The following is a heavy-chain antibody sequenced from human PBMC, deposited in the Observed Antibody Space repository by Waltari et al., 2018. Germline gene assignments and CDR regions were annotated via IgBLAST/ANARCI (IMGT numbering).Heavy chain of an antibody. V-gene: IGHV1-2*02. Sequence: QVQLVQSGAEVKKPGASVKVSCKASGYTFTGYYMHWVRQAPGQGLEWMGWINPNSGGTNYAQKFQGRVTMTRDTSISTAYMELSRLRSDDTAVYYCASHYYDSSGYYGRGFDYWGQGTLVTVSS. CDR1: GYTFTGYY. CDR2: INPNSGGT. CDR3: ASHYYDSSGYYGRGFDY. D-gene: IGHD3-22*01. J-gene: IGHJ4*02.